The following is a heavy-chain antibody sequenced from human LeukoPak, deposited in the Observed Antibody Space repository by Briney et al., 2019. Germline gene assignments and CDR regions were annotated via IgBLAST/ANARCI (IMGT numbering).Heavy chain of an antibody. CDR3: ARDLATVVTIAQFDY. D-gene: IGHD4-23*01. CDR1: GFTFSSYG. Sequence: GRSLRLSCAASGFTFSSYGMHWVRQAPGKGLEWVAVIWYDGSNKYYADSVKGRFTISRDNSKNTLYLQMNSLRAEDTAVYYCARDLATVVTIAQFDYWGQGALVTVSS. J-gene: IGHJ4*02. CDR2: IWYDGSNK. V-gene: IGHV3-33*01.